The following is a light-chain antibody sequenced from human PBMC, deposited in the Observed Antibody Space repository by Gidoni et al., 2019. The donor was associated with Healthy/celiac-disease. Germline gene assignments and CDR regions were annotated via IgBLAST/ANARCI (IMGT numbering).Light chain of an antibody. V-gene: IGKV1-33*01. CDR3: QQYDNRPYT. CDR1: QDISNY. CDR2: DAS. J-gene: IGKJ2*01. Sequence: DVQMTQSPSSLSASVGDRVTITCQARQDISNYLNWYQQKPGKAPKLLIYDASNLETGVPSRFSGSGSGTDFTFTISSLQPEDIATYYCQQYDNRPYTFGQGTKLEIK.